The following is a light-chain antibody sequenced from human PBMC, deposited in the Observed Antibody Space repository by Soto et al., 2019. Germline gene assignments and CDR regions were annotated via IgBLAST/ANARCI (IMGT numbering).Light chain of an antibody. Sequence: EIVLTQSPATLSLSPGERATLSCRASQSVSSYLAWYQQKPGQAPRLLTYDASNRATGIPARFSGSGSGTDCTLTISSLEPEDFAVYYCQQRGNWPGITFGQGTRLEIK. CDR2: DAS. CDR1: QSVSSY. CDR3: QQRGNWPGIT. J-gene: IGKJ5*01. V-gene: IGKV3-11*01.